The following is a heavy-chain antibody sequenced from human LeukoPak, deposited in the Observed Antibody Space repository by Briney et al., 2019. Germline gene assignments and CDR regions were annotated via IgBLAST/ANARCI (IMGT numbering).Heavy chain of an antibody. V-gene: IGHV3-30*02. CDR3: AKRGGGEAYYDFWSFNWFDP. CDR2: IRYDGSNK. D-gene: IGHD3-3*01. CDR1: GFTFSSYG. J-gene: IGHJ5*02. Sequence: GRSLRLSCAASGFTFSSYGMHWVRQAPGKGLEWVAFIRYDGSNKYYADSVKGRFTISRDNSKNTLYLQMNSLRAEDTAVYYCAKRGGGEAYYDFWSFNWFDPWGQGTQVTVSS.